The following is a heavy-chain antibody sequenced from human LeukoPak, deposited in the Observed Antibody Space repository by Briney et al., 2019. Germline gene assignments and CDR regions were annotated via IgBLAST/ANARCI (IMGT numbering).Heavy chain of an antibody. CDR2: IYYSGST. J-gene: IGHJ4*02. Sequence: PSETLSLTCTVPGGSISSSSYYWGWIRQPPGKGLEGIGSIYYSGSTYYNPSLKSRVTISVDTSKNQFSLKLSSVTAADTAVYYCARRITMVRGVTSHFDYWGQGTLVTVSS. CDR3: ARRITMVRGVTSHFDY. V-gene: IGHV4-39*07. CDR1: GGSISSSSYY. D-gene: IGHD3-10*01.